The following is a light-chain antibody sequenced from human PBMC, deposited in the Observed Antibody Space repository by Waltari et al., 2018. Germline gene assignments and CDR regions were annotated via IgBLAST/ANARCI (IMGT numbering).Light chain of an antibody. CDR3: QHYVRLPAT. Sequence: EIVLTQSPGILSLSPGERATLSCRASQSVSRTLAWYQQKPGQAPSLLSYGASTRANGIPDRFSGGESRAEFSLNISRLEPEDFAVYYCQHYVRLPATFGQGTKVEIK. J-gene: IGKJ1*01. CDR2: GAS. V-gene: IGKV3-20*01. CDR1: QSVSRT.